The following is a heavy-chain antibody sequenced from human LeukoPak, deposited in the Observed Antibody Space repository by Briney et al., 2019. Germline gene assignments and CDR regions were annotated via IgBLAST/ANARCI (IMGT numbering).Heavy chain of an antibody. CDR3: ARDRGAVAIFDY. D-gene: IGHD3-10*01. Sequence: PGGSLRLSCAASGFTVSSNYMSWVRQAPGKGLEWVSVIYSGGSTYYADSVKARFTISRDNSKNTLYLQMNSLGAEDTAVYYCARDRGAVAIFDYWGQGTLVTVSS. CDR1: GFTVSSNY. J-gene: IGHJ4*02. CDR2: IYSGGST. V-gene: IGHV3-66*01.